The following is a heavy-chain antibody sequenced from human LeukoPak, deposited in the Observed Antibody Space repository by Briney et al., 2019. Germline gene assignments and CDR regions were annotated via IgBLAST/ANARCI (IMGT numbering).Heavy chain of an antibody. CDR1: GYTFTGYY. Sequence: GASVKVSCKASGYTFTGYYMHWARQAPGQGLEWMGWINPNSGGTNYAQKFQGRVTMTRDTSISTAYMELSRLRSDDTAVYYCARDGGSSSRGAAADYWGQGTLVTVSS. V-gene: IGHV1-2*02. CDR3: ARDGGSSSRGAAADY. J-gene: IGHJ4*02. D-gene: IGHD6-13*01. CDR2: INPNSGGT.